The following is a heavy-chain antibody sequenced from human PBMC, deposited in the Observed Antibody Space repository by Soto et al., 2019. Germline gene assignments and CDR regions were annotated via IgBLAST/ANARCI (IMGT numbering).Heavy chain of an antibody. CDR2: ISAYNGNT. V-gene: IGHV1-18*04. CDR1: GYTFTSYG. CDR3: ARDRGMLDFWRCDVAIPGRYVMDV. Sequence: ASVKVSCPASGYTFTSYGISWVRQAPGQGLEWMGWISAYNGNTNYAQKLQGRVTMTTDTSTSTAYMELRSLRSDDTAVYYCARDRGMLDFWRCDVAIPGRYVMDVWGHGTRVTV. D-gene: IGHD3-3*01. J-gene: IGHJ6*02.